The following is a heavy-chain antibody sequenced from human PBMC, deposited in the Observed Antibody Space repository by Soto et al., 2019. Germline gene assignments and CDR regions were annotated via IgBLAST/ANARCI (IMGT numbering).Heavy chain of an antibody. CDR1: GGAFSKFA. CDR3: VSGGSGSRGDY. Sequence: QVQLVQSGAEMKKPGSSVKVSCKTSGGAFSKFAVSWVRQAPGQGLEWVGGITPILGTPSYAQKFQGRVTITADVSTTSAYMEITSLTSEDTALYYCVSGGSGSRGDYWGQGTLVTVSS. D-gene: IGHD3-10*01. CDR2: ITPILGTP. V-gene: IGHV1-69*01. J-gene: IGHJ4*02.